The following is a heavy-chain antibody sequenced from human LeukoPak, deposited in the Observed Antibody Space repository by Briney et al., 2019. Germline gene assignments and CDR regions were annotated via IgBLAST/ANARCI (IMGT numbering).Heavy chain of an antibody. V-gene: IGHV3-23*01. D-gene: IGHD4-17*01. CDR1: DFTFTSYG. Sequence: PGGSLRLSCAASDFTFTSYGMSWVRQAPGKGLEWVSAISGSGGSTYYADSVKGRFTISRDNSKNTLYLRMNSLRVEDTAVYYCANEKTTRSALGFDYWGQGTLVTVSS. J-gene: IGHJ4*02. CDR2: ISGSGGST. CDR3: ANEKTTRSALGFDY.